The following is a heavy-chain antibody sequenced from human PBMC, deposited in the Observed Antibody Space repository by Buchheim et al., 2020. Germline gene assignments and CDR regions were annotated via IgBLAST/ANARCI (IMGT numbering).Heavy chain of an antibody. V-gene: IGHV1-69*01. D-gene: IGHD1-14*01. CDR1: GYTFTGYY. Sequence: QVQLVQSGAEVKKPGASVKVSCKASGYTFTGYYMYWVRQAPGQGPEWMGGIIPVFKTVTYAKNFQGRAIITADEDNSAVYMELGSLRSDDTAVYYCARDRKVAGDALNYYYGMDLWGQGST. J-gene: IGHJ6*02. CDR2: IIPVFKTV. CDR3: ARDRKVAGDALNYYYGMDL.